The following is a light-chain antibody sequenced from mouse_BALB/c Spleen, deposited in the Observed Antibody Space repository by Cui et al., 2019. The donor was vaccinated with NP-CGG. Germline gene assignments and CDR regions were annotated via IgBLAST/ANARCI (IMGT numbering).Light chain of an antibody. CDR1: TGAVTTSNY. CDR3: ALWYSNHWV. V-gene: IGLV1*01. CDR2: GTN. Sequence: QAVLTQESALTTSPGETVTLTCRSSTGAVTTSNYANWVQEKTDHLFTGLIGGTNNRAPGVPARFSGSLIGDKAALTITGAQTKDEAIYFCALWYSNHWVFGGGTKLTVL. J-gene: IGLJ1*01.